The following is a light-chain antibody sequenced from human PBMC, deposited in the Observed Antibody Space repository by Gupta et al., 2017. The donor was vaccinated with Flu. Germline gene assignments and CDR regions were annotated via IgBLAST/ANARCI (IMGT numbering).Light chain of an antibody. CDR1: QDISNY. V-gene: IGKV1-33*01. Sequence: PSSLSASVGDRVTITCQASQDISNYLNWYQQKPGKAPKLLIYDASNLETGVPSKFSGSGSGTDFTFTISSLQPEDIATYYCQQYDNLPYTFGQGTKLEIK. CDR2: DAS. J-gene: IGKJ2*01. CDR3: QQYDNLPYT.